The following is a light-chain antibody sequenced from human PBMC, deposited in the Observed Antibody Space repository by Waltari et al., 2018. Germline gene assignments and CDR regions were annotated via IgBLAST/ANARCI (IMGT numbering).Light chain of an antibody. CDR2: KDT. CDR3: QSADSTSTHVV. V-gene: IGLV3-25*03. Sequence: SYELTQPPSVSVSPGQTATITCSGDALPKQFAFWYQQKPGQAPALVTYKDTERPSGIPDRFSGSTSGTTVTLTIGGVQAEDEADYYCQSADSTSTHVVFGGGTKLTVL. J-gene: IGLJ2*01. CDR1: ALPKQF.